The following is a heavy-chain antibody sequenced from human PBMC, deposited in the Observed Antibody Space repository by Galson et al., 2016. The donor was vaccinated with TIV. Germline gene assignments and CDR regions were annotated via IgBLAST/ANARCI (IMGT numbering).Heavy chain of an antibody. D-gene: IGHD2-2*02. Sequence: SLRLSCAASGFTFSNYGMHWVRQAPGKGLEWAAVLSYDERNKKYADSVKGRFTISRDNSKNTLYLQMHSLRPDDTAVYYCAKTQVDIVVAPAATPGYYFDYWGQGTLVTVSS. CDR1: GFTFSNYG. CDR2: LSYDERNK. V-gene: IGHV3-30*18. J-gene: IGHJ4*02. CDR3: AKTQVDIVVAPAATPGYYFDY.